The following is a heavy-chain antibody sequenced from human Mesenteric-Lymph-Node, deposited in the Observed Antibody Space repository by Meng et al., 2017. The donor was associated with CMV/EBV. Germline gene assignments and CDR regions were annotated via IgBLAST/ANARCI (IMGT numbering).Heavy chain of an antibody. D-gene: IGHD2-2*01. CDR1: EFTFSRYW. CDR3: AKEYCSSTSCSGFDY. Sequence: GGSLRLSCAASEFTFSRYWMHWVRQAPGKGLEWVSAISGSGGSTYYADSVKGRFTISRDNSKNTLYLQMNSLRAEDTAVYYCAKEYCSSTSCSGFDYWGQGTLVTVSS. CDR2: ISGSGGST. V-gene: IGHV3-23*01. J-gene: IGHJ4*02.